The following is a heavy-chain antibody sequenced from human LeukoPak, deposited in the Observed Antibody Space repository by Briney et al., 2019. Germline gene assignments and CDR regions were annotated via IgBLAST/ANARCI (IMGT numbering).Heavy chain of an antibody. D-gene: IGHD4-17*01. J-gene: IGHJ4*02. CDR3: ARDYGESPGYYFDY. V-gene: IGHV3-23*01. CDR2: ISGSGGST. CDR1: GFTFGSYG. Sequence: SGGSLRLSCAAPGFTFGSYGMSWVRQAPGKGLEWVSAISGSGGSTYYADSVKGRFTISRDNSKNTLYLQMNSLRAEDTAVYYCARDYGESPGYYFDYWGQGTLVTVSS.